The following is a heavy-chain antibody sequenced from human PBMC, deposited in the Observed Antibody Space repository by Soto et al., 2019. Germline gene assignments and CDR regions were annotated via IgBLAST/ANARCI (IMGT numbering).Heavy chain of an antibody. Sequence: PGGSLRLSCAASGFTFSSYSMNWVRQAPGKGLEWVSYISSSSSTIYYADSVKGRFTISRDNAKNSLYLQMSSLRAEDTAVYYCAREDIVVVGGYYYYYYMDVWGKGTTVTVSS. D-gene: IGHD2-2*01. V-gene: IGHV3-48*01. CDR1: GFTFSSYS. CDR2: ISSSSSTI. J-gene: IGHJ6*03. CDR3: AREDIVVVGGYYYYYYMDV.